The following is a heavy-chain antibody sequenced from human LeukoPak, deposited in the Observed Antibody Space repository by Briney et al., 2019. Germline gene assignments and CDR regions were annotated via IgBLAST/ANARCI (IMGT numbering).Heavy chain of an antibody. J-gene: IGHJ4*02. CDR2: INHSGST. D-gene: IGHD3-22*01. CDR3: ARIRRPYYYDSSGYYLDY. V-gene: IGHV4-34*01. CDR1: GGSFSGYY. Sequence: SETLSLTCAVYGGSFSGYYWSWIRQPPGKGLEWIGGINHSGSTNYNPSLKSRVTISVDTSKNQFSLKLSSVTAADTAVYYCARIRRPYYYDSSGYYLDYWGQGTLVTVSS.